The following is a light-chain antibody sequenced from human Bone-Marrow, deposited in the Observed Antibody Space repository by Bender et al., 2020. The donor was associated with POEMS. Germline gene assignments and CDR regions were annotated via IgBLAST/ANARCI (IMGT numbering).Light chain of an antibody. CDR2: DVS. CDR3: SSWAGSSTYV. Sequence: QSALTQPASVSGSPGRSITISCTGTSSDVGGYDYVSWYQQHPGKAPRLLIYDVSHRPSGVSNRFSGSKSGNTASLTISGLQAEDEADYYCSSWAGSSTYVFGTGTKVTVL. CDR1: SSDVGGYDY. V-gene: IGLV2-14*03. J-gene: IGLJ1*01.